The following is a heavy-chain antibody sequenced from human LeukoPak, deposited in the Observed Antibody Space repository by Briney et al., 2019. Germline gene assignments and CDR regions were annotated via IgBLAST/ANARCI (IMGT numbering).Heavy chain of an antibody. CDR1: GFTFNSYA. J-gene: IGHJ4*02. Sequence: GRSLRLSCAASGFTFNSYAMHWVRQAPGKGLEWVAHVKPDGSEKSYVDSVKGRFTISRDNAQNSLYLQMNSLRAEDTAVYYCARDRGYYVFDYWGQGTLVTVSS. CDR2: VKPDGSEK. D-gene: IGHD3-22*01. V-gene: IGHV3-7*01. CDR3: ARDRGYYVFDY.